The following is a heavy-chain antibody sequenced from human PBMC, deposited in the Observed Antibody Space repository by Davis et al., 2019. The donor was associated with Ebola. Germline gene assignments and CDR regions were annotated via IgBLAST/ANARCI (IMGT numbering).Heavy chain of an antibody. CDR2: IYYSGST. J-gene: IGHJ5*02. CDR1: GGSISSYY. D-gene: IGHD3-3*01. Sequence: SETLSLTCTVSGGSISSYYWSWIRQPPGKGLEWIGYIYYSGSTNYNPSLKSRVTISVHTSKNQFSLKLSSVTAADTAVYYCARVGYDFWSGYYTGNWFDPWGQGTLVTVSS. V-gene: IGHV4-59*01. CDR3: ARVGYDFWSGYYTGNWFDP.